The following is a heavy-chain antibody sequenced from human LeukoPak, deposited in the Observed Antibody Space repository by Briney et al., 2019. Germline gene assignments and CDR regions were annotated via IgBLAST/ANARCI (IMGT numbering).Heavy chain of an antibody. CDR2: ISWNSDKT. D-gene: IGHD6-13*01. CDR1: GFTFDDYA. J-gene: IGHJ1*01. V-gene: IGHV3-9*01. Sequence: GGSLRLSCAASGFTFDDYAMHWVRQAPGKGLEWVSGISWNSDKTAYADSVKGRFSVSRDNAKNSLYLQMNSLRAEDTALYYCTKASSSWLGAEYFQNWGQGTRVTVSS. CDR3: TKASSSWLGAEYFQN.